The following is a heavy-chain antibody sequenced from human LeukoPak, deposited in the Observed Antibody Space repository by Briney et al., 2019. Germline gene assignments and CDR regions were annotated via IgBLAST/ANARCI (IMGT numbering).Heavy chain of an antibody. CDR1: GFTFSDYY. D-gene: IGHD3-22*01. Sequence: GGSLRLSCAASGFTFSDYYMSWIRQAPGKGLEWVSYISSSGSTIYYADSVKGRFAISRDNAKNSLYLQMNSLRAEDTAVYYCARDPDYYDSSGYYDYWGQGTLVTVSS. CDR2: ISSSGSTI. V-gene: IGHV3-11*04. J-gene: IGHJ4*02. CDR3: ARDPDYYDSSGYYDY.